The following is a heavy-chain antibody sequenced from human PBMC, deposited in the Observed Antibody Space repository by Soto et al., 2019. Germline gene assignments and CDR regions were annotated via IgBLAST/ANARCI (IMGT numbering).Heavy chain of an antibody. CDR2: IYWDNDK. CDR1: GFSLNTGGLG. CDR3: VHSRCGGDCLQSYSSHYYYGLDV. J-gene: IGHJ6*02. V-gene: IGHV2-5*02. D-gene: IGHD2-21*02. Sequence: PTPVKPPQTLTLTCTLSGFSLNTGGLGVGWIPQPPGKAPEWLAFIYWDNDKRFSPSLMSRLTITKDTSKNQVVLTMTNMDPVDTATYYCVHSRCGGDCLQSYSSHYYYGLDVWGQGTTVTVSS.